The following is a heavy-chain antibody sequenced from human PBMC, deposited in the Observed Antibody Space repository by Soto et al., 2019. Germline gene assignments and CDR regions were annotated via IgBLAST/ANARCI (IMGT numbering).Heavy chain of an antibody. J-gene: IGHJ5*02. V-gene: IGHV4-30-2*01. CDR3: ARDQEGNNWFDP. Sequence: LSLTCAVSGGSISSGGYSWSWIRQPPGKGLEWIGYIYHSGSTYYTPSLKSRVTISVDRSKNQFSLKLSSVTAADTAVYYCARDQEGNNWFDPWGQGTLVTVSS. CDR1: GGSISSGGYS. CDR2: IYHSGST.